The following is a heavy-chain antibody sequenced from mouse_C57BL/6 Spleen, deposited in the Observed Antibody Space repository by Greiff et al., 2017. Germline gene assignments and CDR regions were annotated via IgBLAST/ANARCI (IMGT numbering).Heavy chain of an antibody. CDR3: ARDYYGSSWAMDY. CDR2: INPYNGDT. J-gene: IGHJ4*01. V-gene: IGHV1-20*01. D-gene: IGHD1-1*01. Sequence: EVQLQQSGPELVKPGASVKISCKASGYSFTGYFMNWVMQSHGKSLEWIGRINPYNGDTFYNQKFKGKATVTVDKSSSTAHMKLRSLTSEDSAVYYCARDYYGSSWAMDYWGQGTSVTVSS. CDR1: GYSFTGYF.